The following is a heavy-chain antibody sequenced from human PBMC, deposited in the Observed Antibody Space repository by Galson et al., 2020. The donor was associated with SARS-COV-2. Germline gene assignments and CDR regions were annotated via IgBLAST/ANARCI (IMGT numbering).Heavy chain of an antibody. CDR2: IYSGGST. CDR3: ARDNGEMATDR. CDR1: GFTVSSNY. V-gene: IGHV3-53*01. Sequence: GESLKISCAASGFTVSSNYMSWVRQAPGKGLEWVSVIYSGGSTYYADSVKGRFTISRDNSKNTLYLQMNSLRAEDTAVYYCARDNGEMATDRWGQGTLVTVSS. J-gene: IGHJ4*02. D-gene: IGHD5-12*01.